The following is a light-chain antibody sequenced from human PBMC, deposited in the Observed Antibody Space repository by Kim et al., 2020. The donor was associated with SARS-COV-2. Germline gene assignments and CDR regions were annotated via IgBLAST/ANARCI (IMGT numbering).Light chain of an antibody. Sequence: ASVGDRVTITCQASQDISNYLNWYQHKPGKAPKLLIYDASNLETGVPSRFSGSGSGTDFTFTISSLQPEDIATYFCQQYDNLPFTFGQGTRLEIK. CDR1: QDISNY. CDR2: DAS. V-gene: IGKV1-33*01. CDR3: QQYDNLPFT. J-gene: IGKJ5*01.